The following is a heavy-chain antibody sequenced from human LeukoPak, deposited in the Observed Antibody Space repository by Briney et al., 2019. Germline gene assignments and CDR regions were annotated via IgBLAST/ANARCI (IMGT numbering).Heavy chain of an antibody. CDR3: ARDCCGSGGLHY. Sequence: GGSLRLSCATSGFTFSTCWMSWVRQAPGKGLEWVANIKQDGSEKYYVDSVKGRFTISRDNAKNSLYLQMNSLRVEDTAVYYCARDCCGSGGLHYWGQGTLVTVSS. CDR2: IKQDGSEK. V-gene: IGHV3-7*01. J-gene: IGHJ4*02. D-gene: IGHD6-19*01. CDR1: GFTFSTCW.